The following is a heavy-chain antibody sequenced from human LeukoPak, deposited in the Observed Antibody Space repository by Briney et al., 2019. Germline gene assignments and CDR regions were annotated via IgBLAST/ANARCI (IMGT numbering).Heavy chain of an antibody. J-gene: IGHJ6*03. Sequence: SETLSLTCSVSGDSINTYYWNWIRQPPGKGLEWIAHIYYTGSASYSPSLKSRATISVDTSKNQFSLTLSSVTAADTAVYYCACGDPQSYYYMDVWGKGTTVTVSS. CDR3: ACGDPQSYYYMDV. D-gene: IGHD2-21*01. CDR1: GDSINTYY. CDR2: IYYTGSA. V-gene: IGHV4-59*08.